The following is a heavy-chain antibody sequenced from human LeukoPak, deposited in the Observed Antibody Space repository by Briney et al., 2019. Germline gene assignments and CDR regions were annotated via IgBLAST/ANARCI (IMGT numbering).Heavy chain of an antibody. CDR2: IWYDGSNK. CDR3: ARRPYSSGWYVDY. Sequence: PGGSLRLPCAASGFTFSSYGMHWVRQAPGKGLEWVAVIWYDGSNKYYADSVKGRFTISRDNSKNTLYLQMNSLRAEDTAVYYCARRPYSSGWYVDYWGQGTLVTVSS. J-gene: IGHJ4*02. D-gene: IGHD6-19*01. CDR1: GFTFSSYG. V-gene: IGHV3-33*01.